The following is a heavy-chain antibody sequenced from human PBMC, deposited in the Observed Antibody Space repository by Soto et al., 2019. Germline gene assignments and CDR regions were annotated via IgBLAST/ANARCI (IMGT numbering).Heavy chain of an antibody. V-gene: IGHV4-4*07. Sequence: PSETLSLTCTVSGGSISSYYWSWIRQPAGKGLEWIGRIYTSGSTNYNPSLKSRVTMSVDTSKNQFSLKLSSVTAADTAVYYCARMNALAREGRVGWFDPWGQGTLVTSPQ. CDR1: GGSISSYY. D-gene: IGHD1-26*01. CDR2: IYTSGST. J-gene: IGHJ5*02. CDR3: ARMNALAREGRVGWFDP.